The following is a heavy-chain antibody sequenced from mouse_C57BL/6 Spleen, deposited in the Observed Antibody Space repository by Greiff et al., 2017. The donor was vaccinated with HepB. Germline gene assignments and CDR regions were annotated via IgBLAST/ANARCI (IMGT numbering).Heavy chain of an antibody. J-gene: IGHJ4*01. D-gene: IGHD4-1*02. CDR2: IDPENGDT. CDR1: GFNIKDDY. CDR3: TTRNWDAMDY. V-gene: IGHV14-4*01. Sequence: EVQLQQSGAELVRPGASVKLSCTASGFNIKDDYMHWVKQRPEQGLEWIGWIDPENGDTEYASKFQGKATITADPSSNTAYLQLSSLTSEDTAVYYCTTRNWDAMDYWGQGTSVTVSS.